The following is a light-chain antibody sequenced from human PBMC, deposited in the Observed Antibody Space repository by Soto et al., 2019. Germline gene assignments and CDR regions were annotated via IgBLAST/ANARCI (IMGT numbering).Light chain of an antibody. CDR2: EVS. CDR1: SGDIGAFKY. CDR3: SSYTSANTLL. Sequence: QSALTQPASVSGSPGQSITISCTGTSGDIGAFKYVSWYQQEPGNAPKLLIYEVSRRPSGISNRFSGSRSGNTASLTISGLQAEDETDYYCSSYTSANTLLFGTGTNLTVL. V-gene: IGLV2-14*01. J-gene: IGLJ1*01.